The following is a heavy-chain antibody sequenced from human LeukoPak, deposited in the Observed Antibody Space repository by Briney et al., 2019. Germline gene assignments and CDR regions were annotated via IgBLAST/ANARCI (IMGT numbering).Heavy chain of an antibody. V-gene: IGHV4-34*01. CDR3: ARGSDPTVTGAFDI. CDR2: INHTGST. J-gene: IGHJ3*02. CDR1: GGSFSGYY. Sequence: PSETLSLTCAVYGGSFSGYYWSWIRQPPGKGLEWIGEINHTGSTTYIPPLQSRVTISVDTSKNQFSLKLSSVTAADTAVYYCARGSDPTVTGAFDIWGQGTMVTVSS. D-gene: IGHD4-17*01.